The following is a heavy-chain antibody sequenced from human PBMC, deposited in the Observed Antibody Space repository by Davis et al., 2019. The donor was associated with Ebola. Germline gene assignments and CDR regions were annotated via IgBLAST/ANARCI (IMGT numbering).Heavy chain of an antibody. Sequence: GESLKISCAASGFSFSTYTMTWVRQAPGKGLEWVSSISISSAFIYYADSVKGRFTVSRDNAKNSLYLQMNSLRAEDTALYYCAKEGPIAAAGFDYWGQGTLVTVSS. J-gene: IGHJ4*02. CDR3: AKEGPIAAAGFDY. D-gene: IGHD6-13*01. CDR1: GFSFSTYT. CDR2: ISISSAFI. V-gene: IGHV3-21*04.